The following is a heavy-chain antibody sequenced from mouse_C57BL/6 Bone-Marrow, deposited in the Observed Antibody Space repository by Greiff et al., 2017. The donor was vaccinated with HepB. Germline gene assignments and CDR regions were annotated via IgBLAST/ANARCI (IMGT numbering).Heavy chain of an antibody. Sequence: QVQLQQSGAELVRPGASVKMSCKASGYTFTSYNMHWVKQTPRQGLEWIGAIYPGNGDTSYNQKFKGKATLTVDKSSSKAYMQSSSLTSEDSAVDFCARAPNYGSSYGYFDVWGTGTTVTVSS. D-gene: IGHD1-1*01. CDR2: IYPGNGDT. J-gene: IGHJ1*03. V-gene: IGHV1-12*01. CDR1: GYTFTSYN. CDR3: ARAPNYGSSYGYFDV.